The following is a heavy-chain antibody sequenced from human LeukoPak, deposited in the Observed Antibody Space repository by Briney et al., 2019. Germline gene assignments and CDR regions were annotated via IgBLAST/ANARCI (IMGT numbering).Heavy chain of an antibody. CDR3: SRGLSAYYYDSSGYTY. D-gene: IGHD3-22*01. J-gene: IGHJ4*02. CDR1: GYTFTSYD. Sequence: ASVKVSCKASGYTFTSYDINWVLQATGQGLEWMGWMNPNSGNTGYAQKFQGRVTMTRNTSISTAYMELSSLRSEDTAVYYCSRGLSAYYYDSSGYTYWGQGTLITVSS. V-gene: IGHV1-8*01. CDR2: MNPNSGNT.